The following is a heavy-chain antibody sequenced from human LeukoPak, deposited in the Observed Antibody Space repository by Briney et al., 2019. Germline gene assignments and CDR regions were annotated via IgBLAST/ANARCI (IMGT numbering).Heavy chain of an antibody. CDR3: ASILYSSGWYSRFDP. CDR1: GGSISSSHYY. Sequence: PSETLSLTCTVSGGSISSSHYYWGWVRQPPGRGLEWIGNMHFSGSTYYNPSLKSRVTISVDTSKNQFSLKLSSVTAADTAVYYCASILYSSGWYSRFDPWGQGTLVTVSS. D-gene: IGHD6-19*01. J-gene: IGHJ5*02. CDR2: MHFSGST. V-gene: IGHV4-39*01.